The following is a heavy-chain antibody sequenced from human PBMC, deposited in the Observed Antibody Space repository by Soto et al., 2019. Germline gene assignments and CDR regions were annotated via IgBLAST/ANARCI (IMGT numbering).Heavy chain of an antibody. CDR1: GGSFSRYY. V-gene: IGHV4-34*01. D-gene: IGHD5-12*01. J-gene: IGHJ5*02. CDR2: INHNGST. CDR3: ARGEGRLVGTWFDP. Sequence: QVQLQQWGAGLLKPSETLSLTCDVYGGSFSRYYWNWIRQPPGKGLEWLGEINHNGSTNYNPSLESRVTISLDTSKTQFSLKLTSVTAADTAVYYCARGEGRLVGTWFDPWGQGTLVTVSS.